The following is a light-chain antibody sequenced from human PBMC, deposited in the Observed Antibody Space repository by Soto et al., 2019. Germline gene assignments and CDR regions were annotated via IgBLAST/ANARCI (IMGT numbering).Light chain of an antibody. V-gene: IGLV2-14*01. CDR2: DVS. CDR3: ASYTTSSTYV. CDR1: SSDVGGYSY. Sequence: QSALTQPASVSGSPGQSIAISCTGTSSDVGGYSYVSWYQQQPGKAPKLVISDVSNRPSGVSDRFSSSKSGNTASLTISGLQTEDEADYYCASYTTSSTYVLGTGTKLTVL. J-gene: IGLJ1*01.